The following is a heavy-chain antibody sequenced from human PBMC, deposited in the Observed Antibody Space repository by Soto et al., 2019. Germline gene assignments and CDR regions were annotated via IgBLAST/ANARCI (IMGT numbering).Heavy chain of an antibody. J-gene: IGHJ5*02. V-gene: IGHV4-59*08. CDR3: ARLGITIFGVVNNWFDP. CDR1: GGSISSYY. CDR2: IYYSGST. D-gene: IGHD3-3*01. Sequence: PSETLSLTCTVSGGSISSYYWSWIRQPPGKGLEWIGYIYYSGSTNYNPSLKSRVTISVDTSKNQFSLKLSSVTAADTAVYYCARLGITIFGVVNNWFDPWGQGTLVTVSS.